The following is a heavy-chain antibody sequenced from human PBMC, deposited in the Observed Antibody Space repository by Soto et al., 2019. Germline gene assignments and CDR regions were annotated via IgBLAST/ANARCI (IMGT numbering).Heavy chain of an antibody. Sequence: SETLSLTCVVYGGSFSGHSWTWIRQSPGKGLEWIGDINHSGRVNYSPSLKSRVTISLDTSKNQFSLTLSAVAAADTAMYYCSTRAYDTNGYYRFDPWGQGTLVTVSS. J-gene: IGHJ5*01. V-gene: IGHV4-34*01. CDR3: STRAYDTNGYYRFDP. D-gene: IGHD3-22*01. CDR2: INHSGRV. CDR1: GGSFSGHS.